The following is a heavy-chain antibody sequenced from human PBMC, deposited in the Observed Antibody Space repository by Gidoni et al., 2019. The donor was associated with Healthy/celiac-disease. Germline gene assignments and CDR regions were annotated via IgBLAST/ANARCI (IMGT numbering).Heavy chain of an antibody. J-gene: IGHJ4*02. CDR2: ISWNSGSI. CDR3: AKGGSGSYSRFED. V-gene: IGHV3-9*01. CDR1: GFTFDDYA. Sequence: AHTGESGGGLVQPGRSLRLSCAASGFTFDDYAMHWVRQAPGKGLEWVSGISWNSGSIGYADSVKGRFTISRDNAKNSLYLQMNSLRAEDTALYYCAKGGSGSYSRFEDGGQGTLVTVSS. D-gene: IGHD1-26*01.